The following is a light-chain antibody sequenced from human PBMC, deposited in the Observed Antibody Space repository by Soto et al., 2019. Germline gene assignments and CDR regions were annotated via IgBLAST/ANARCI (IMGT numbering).Light chain of an antibody. V-gene: IGLV2-14*03. Sequence: QSVLTQPASVSGSPGQSIAISCTGTGSDIGGYNYVSWYQQHPGKAPKFIIYDVTNRPSGVSARFSGSKSGNTASLTISGLQTEDEDDYYCSSYSISTTRVVFGGGTKVTVL. J-gene: IGLJ2*01. CDR3: SSYSISTTRVV. CDR2: DVT. CDR1: GSDIGGYNY.